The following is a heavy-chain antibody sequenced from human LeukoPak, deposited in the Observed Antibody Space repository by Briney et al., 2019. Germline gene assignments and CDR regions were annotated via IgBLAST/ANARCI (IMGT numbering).Heavy chain of an antibody. CDR2: IYYSGST. J-gene: IGHJ4*02. V-gene: IGHV4-59*12. CDR1: GGSISSYY. Sequence: SETLSLTCTVSGGSISSYYWSWIRQPPGKGLEWIGYIYYSGSTNYNPSLKSRVTISVDTSKNQFSLKLSSVTAADTAVYYCARVGYCSSTSCYRRYYFDYWGQGTLVTVSS. CDR3: ARVGYCSSTSCYRRYYFDY. D-gene: IGHD2-2*01.